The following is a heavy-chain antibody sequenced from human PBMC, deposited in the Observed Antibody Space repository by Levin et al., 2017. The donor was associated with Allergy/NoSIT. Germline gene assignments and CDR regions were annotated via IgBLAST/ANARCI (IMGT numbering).Heavy chain of an antibody. CDR1: GFTFSIYS. CDR2: ISSTSAYI. V-gene: IGHV3-21*01. J-gene: IGHJ6*03. Sequence: GESLKISCAPSGFTFSIYSMDWVRQAPGKGLEWVSSISSTSAYIYYADSVKGRFTISRDNAKNSLSLQMDSLRDEDTAVYYCARDRDTYIDYGDLGMDVWGKGTTVTVSS. CDR3: ARDRDTYIDYGDLGMDV. D-gene: IGHD4-17*01.